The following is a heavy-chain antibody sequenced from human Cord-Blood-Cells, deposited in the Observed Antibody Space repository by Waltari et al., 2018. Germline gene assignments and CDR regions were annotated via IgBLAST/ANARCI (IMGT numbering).Heavy chain of an antibody. D-gene: IGHD6-13*01. V-gene: IGHV3-33*01. J-gene: IGHJ3*02. CDR3: ARDMAAAGAFDI. CDR2: IWYDGSNK. CDR1: GFTFSSYG. Sequence: QVQLVEYGGGVVQHGRSLRLSCAASGFTFSSYGMHWVRRAPGKGLEWVAVIWYDGSNKYYADSVKGRFTISRDNSKNTLYLQMNSLRAEDTAVYYCARDMAAAGAFDIWGQGTMVTVSS.